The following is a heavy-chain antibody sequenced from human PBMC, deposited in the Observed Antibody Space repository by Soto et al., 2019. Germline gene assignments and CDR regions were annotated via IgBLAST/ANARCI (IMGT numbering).Heavy chain of an antibody. CDR1: GYTFTSYD. V-gene: IGHV1-8*01. CDR3: ARMDYYGSWSPNWFDP. CDR2: MNTNGGNT. J-gene: IGHJ5*02. D-gene: IGHD3-10*01. Sequence: QVQLVQSGAEVKKPGASVKVSCKASGYTFTSYDINWVRQATGQGLEWMGWMNTNGGNTGYAQTFQGRVIMTRDTSISTAYMELSGRTSEDTAVYYCARMDYYGSWSPNWFDPWGQGTLVTVSS.